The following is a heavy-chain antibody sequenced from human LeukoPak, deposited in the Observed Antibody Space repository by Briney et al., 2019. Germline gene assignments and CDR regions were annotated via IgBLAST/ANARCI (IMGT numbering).Heavy chain of an antibody. J-gene: IGHJ4*02. Sequence: GASVKVSCKASGYTFTGYYMHWVRQAPGQGLEWMAWINPNSGGTNYAQKFQGRVTMTRDTSISTAYMELSRLRSDGTAVYYCARVSSSSISFDYWGQGTLVTVSS. V-gene: IGHV1-2*02. D-gene: IGHD6-6*01. CDR1: GYTFTGYY. CDR2: INPNSGGT. CDR3: ARVSSSSISFDY.